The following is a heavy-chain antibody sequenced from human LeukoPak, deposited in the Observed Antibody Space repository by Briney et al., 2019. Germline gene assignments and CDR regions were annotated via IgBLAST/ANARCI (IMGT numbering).Heavy chain of an antibody. CDR2: IYYSGST. J-gene: IGHJ5*02. CDR1: GGSISSSSYY. D-gene: IGHD2-15*01. Sequence: SETLSLTCTVSGGSISSSSYYWGWIRQPPGKGLEWIGSIYYSGSTYYNPSLQSRVTISVDTSKNQFSLKLSSVTAADTAVYYCARRPPSGSRGPFDPWGQGTLVTVSS. V-gene: IGHV4-39*01. CDR3: ARRPPSGSRGPFDP.